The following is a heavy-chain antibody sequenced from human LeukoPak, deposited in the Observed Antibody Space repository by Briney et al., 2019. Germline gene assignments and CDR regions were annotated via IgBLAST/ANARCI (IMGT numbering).Heavy chain of an antibody. CDR2: ISSSSSYI. CDR1: GFTFSSYS. CDR3: AREGGVRGMDA. D-gene: IGHD3-10*01. V-gene: IGHV3-21*01. Sequence: GGSLRLSCAASGFTFSSYSMNWVRQAPGKGLEWVSSISSSSSYIYYADSVKGRFTISRDNAKNSLYLQMSSLRAEDTAVYYCAREGGVRGMDAWGQGTTVTVSS. J-gene: IGHJ6*02.